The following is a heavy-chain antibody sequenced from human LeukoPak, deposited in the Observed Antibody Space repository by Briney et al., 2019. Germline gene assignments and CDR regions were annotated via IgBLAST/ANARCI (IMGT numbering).Heavy chain of an antibody. D-gene: IGHD2-8*01. CDR1: GFTFSNYG. J-gene: IGHJ6*02. V-gene: IGHV3-23*01. CDR2: IGSSGGDT. Sequence: PGGSLRLSCTPSGFTFSNYGMNWVRQAPGKGLELVSGIGSSGGDTYYADSVKGRCAIFRDNSTHMIYLQINSLTADATALYYCAKYLMAKGPPSALDVWGQGNTVTVSS. CDR3: AKYLMAKGPPSALDV.